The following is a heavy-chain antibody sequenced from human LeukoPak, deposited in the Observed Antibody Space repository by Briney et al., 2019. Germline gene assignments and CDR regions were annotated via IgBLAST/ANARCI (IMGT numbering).Heavy chain of an antibody. Sequence: GGSLRLSCAASGFTFSNYAMSWVRQAPGKGLEWVSGISASGGSYYADSVKGRFTVSRDISKNTLYLQMNSLRAEDTAVYYCAKFRGSSSWYGGDYFDYWGQGTLVTVSS. CDR3: AKFRGSSSWYGGDYFDY. J-gene: IGHJ4*02. V-gene: IGHV3-23*01. CDR2: ISASGGS. D-gene: IGHD6-13*01. CDR1: GFTFSNYA.